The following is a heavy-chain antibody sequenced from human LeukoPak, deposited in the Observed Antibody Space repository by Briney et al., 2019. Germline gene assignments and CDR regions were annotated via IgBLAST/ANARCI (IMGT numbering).Heavy chain of an antibody. V-gene: IGHV3-23*01. CDR1: GFTFSGYA. Sequence: GGSLRLSCVASGFTFSGYALSWVRQAPGKGLEWVSAISGGGGSTYYADSVKGRFTISRDNSKNTLYLQMNSLRAEDTAVYYCAKDKDERGWYDFDYWGQGTLVTVSS. CDR2: ISGGGGST. D-gene: IGHD6-19*01. J-gene: IGHJ4*02. CDR3: AKDKDERGWYDFDY.